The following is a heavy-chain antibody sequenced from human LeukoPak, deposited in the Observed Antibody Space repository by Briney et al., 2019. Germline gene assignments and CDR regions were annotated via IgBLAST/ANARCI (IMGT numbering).Heavy chain of an antibody. Sequence: PGGSLRLSCAASGFTFNTFNMNWVRQAPGKGLEWVSSITSGGDYIYYADSVRGRFTTSRDNAKNSLSLQLNSLRVEDAAVYYCARGHYDVLAASYKWTPDYWGQGTLVTVSS. D-gene: IGHD3-9*01. CDR3: ARGHYDVLAASYKWTPDY. J-gene: IGHJ4*02. CDR2: ITSGGDYI. V-gene: IGHV3-21*01. CDR1: GFTFNTFN.